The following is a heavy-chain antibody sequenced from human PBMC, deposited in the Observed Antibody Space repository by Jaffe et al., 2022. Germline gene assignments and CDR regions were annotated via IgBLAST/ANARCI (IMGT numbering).Heavy chain of an antibody. Sequence: QVQLQESGPGLVKPSQTLSLTCTVSGGSISSGSYYWSWIRQPAGKGLEWIGRIYTSGSTNYNPSLKSRVTISVDTSKNQFSLKLSSVTAADTAVYYCARGVPNYYGSGSHLYNWFDPWGQGTLVTVSS. J-gene: IGHJ5*02. CDR1: GGSISSGSYY. CDR3: ARGVPNYYGSGSHLYNWFDP. CDR2: IYTSGST. D-gene: IGHD3-10*01. V-gene: IGHV4-61*02.